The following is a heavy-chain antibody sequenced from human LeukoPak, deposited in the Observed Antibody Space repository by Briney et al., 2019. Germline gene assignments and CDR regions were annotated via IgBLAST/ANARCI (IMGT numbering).Heavy chain of an antibody. CDR1: GGSISSYY. CDR2: IYYSGST. D-gene: IGHD3-3*01. CDR3: AGRFLEWLLDY. V-gene: IGHV4-59*01. J-gene: IGHJ4*02. Sequence: SETLSLTCTVSGGSISSYYWSWIRQPPGKGLEWIGYIYYSGSTNYNPSLKSRVTISVDTSKDQFSLKLSSVTAADTAVYYCAGRFLEWLLDYWGQGTLVTVSS.